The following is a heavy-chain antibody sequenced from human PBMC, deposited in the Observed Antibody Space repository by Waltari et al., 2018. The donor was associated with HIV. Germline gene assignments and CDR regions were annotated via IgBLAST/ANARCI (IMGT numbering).Heavy chain of an antibody. CDR2: IRGGGET. Sequence: QLLESGGGLVEPGGSLRLSCAASGLSFTDFAMDWVRQAPGKGLEWVSAIRGGGETFYADSVKGRFTISRDNSKNTLYLQMNSLRADDAAVYYCVKDSGRAADVFDLWGQGTMVTVSS. CDR3: VKDSGRAADVFDL. D-gene: IGHD3-10*01. V-gene: IGHV3-23*01. CDR1: GLSFTDFA. J-gene: IGHJ3*01.